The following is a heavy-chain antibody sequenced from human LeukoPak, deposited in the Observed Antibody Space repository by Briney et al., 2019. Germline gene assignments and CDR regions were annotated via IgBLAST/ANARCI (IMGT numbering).Heavy chain of an antibody. V-gene: IGHV3-23*01. J-gene: IGHJ4*02. CDR1: GFTFSRNA. Sequence: GGSLRLSCAASGFTFSRNAMSWVRQAPGKGLEWVSAISGSGTSTYYAVSVKGRFTVSIDNSKNTLYLQMNSLRAEDTAVYYCAKEYDSSGVFDYWGQGTLVTVSP. CDR3: AKEYDSSGVFDY. CDR2: ISGSGTST. D-gene: IGHD3-22*01.